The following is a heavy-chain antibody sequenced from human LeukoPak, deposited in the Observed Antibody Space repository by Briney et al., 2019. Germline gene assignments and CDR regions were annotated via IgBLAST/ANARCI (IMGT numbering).Heavy chain of an antibody. CDR3: ARQPVVRDAFDI. CDR1: GGSISSGSYF. V-gene: IGHV4-39*07. CDR2: IYYSGST. Sequence: SETLSLTCTVSGGSISSGSYFWGWIRQPPGKGLEWIGSIYYSGSTYYNPSLKSRVTISVDTSKNQFFLKLSSVTAADTAVYYCARQPVVRDAFDIWGQGTMVTVSS. D-gene: IGHD2-15*01. J-gene: IGHJ3*02.